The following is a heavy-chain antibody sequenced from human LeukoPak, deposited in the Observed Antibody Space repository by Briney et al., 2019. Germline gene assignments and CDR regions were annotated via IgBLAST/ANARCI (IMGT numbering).Heavy chain of an antibody. Sequence: GRSLRLSCAASGFTFSSYGMHWVRQAPGKGLEWVAVISYDGSNKYYADSVKGRFTISRDNSKNTLYLQMNSLRAEDTAVYYCARESVSGLLWFGEHTTDNWFDPWGQGTLVTVSS. J-gene: IGHJ5*02. CDR2: ISYDGSNK. D-gene: IGHD3-10*01. V-gene: IGHV3-30*03. CDR1: GFTFSSYG. CDR3: ARESVSGLLWFGEHTTDNWFDP.